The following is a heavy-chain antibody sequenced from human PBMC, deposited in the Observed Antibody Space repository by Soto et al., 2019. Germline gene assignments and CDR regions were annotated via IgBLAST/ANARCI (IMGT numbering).Heavy chain of an antibody. CDR1: GGSISSYY. CDR3: ARGGLYDFWSGHLYYYYYMDV. V-gene: IGHV4-59*08. Sequence: QVQLQESGPGLVKPSETLSLTCTVSGGSISSYYWSWIRQPPGKGLEWIGYIYYSGSTNYNPSLKSRVTISVDTSKNQFSLKLSSVTAADTAVYYCARGGLYDFWSGHLYYYYYMDVWGKGTTVTVSS. CDR2: IYYSGST. J-gene: IGHJ6*03. D-gene: IGHD3-3*01.